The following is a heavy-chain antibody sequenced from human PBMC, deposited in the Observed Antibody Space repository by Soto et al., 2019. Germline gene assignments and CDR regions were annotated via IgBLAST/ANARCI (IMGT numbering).Heavy chain of an antibody. J-gene: IGHJ6*03. CDR2: IYYSGST. Sequence: SETLSLTCTVSGGSISSYYWSWIRQPPGKGLEWIGYIYYSGSTNYNPSLKSRVTISVDTSKNQFSLKLSSVTAADTAVYYCARDRYYDFWSSYYYYYMDVWGKGTTVTV. CDR3: ARDRYYDFWSSYYYYYMDV. CDR1: GGSISSYY. D-gene: IGHD3-3*01. V-gene: IGHV4-59*01.